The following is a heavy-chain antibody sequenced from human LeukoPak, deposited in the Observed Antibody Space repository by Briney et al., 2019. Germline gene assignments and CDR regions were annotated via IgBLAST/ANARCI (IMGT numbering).Heavy chain of an antibody. CDR2: LSGSAGGS. D-gene: IGHD3-16*02. J-gene: IGHJ4*02. CDR3: AKRGVVVRVFLVGFHKEAYYFDS. Sequence: GGSLRLSCAASGFTFSSYGMTWVRQAPGKGLEWVAGLSGSAGGSNYADSVKGRFTISRDNSKNTLFLQMDRLRAEDTAVYFCAKRGVVVRVFLVGFHKEAYYFDSWGQGALVTVSS. V-gene: IGHV3-23*01. CDR1: GFTFSSYG.